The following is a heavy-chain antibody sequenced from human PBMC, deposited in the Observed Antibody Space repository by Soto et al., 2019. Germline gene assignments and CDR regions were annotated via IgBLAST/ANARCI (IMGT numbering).Heavy chain of an antibody. CDR1: GDSVSSNSAA. D-gene: IGHD2-8*01. Sequence: SQTLSLTCAISGDSVSSNSAAWNWIRQSPSRGLEWLGRTYYRSKWYNDYAVSVKSRITINPDTSKNQFSLQLNSVTPEDTAVYYCARDRYCTNCVCYAFDIWGQGTMVTVSS. CDR2: TYYRSKWYN. J-gene: IGHJ3*02. V-gene: IGHV6-1*01. CDR3: ARDRYCTNCVCYAFDI.